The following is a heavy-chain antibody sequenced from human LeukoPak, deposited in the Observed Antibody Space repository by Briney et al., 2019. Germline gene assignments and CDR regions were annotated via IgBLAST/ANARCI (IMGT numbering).Heavy chain of an antibody. J-gene: IGHJ6*02. CDR3: AKDLAGITMVRGVTYYYYYGMDV. V-gene: IGHV3-30*18. Sequence: PGGSLRLSCAASGFTFSSSGMHWVRQAPGKGLEWVAVISYDGSNKYYADSVKGRFTISRDNSKNTLYLQMNSLRAEDTAVYYCAKDLAGITMVRGVTYYYYYGMDVWGQGTTVTVSS. CDR2: ISYDGSNK. CDR1: GFTFSSSG. D-gene: IGHD3-10*01.